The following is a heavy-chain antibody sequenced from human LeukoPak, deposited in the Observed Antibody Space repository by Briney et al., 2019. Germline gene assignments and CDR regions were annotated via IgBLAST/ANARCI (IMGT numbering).Heavy chain of an antibody. V-gene: IGHV4-4*07. D-gene: IGHD5-12*01. J-gene: IGHJ5*02. Sequence: SETLSLTCAVSGGSLSTYYWNWIRQPAGKGLEWIARIYTSGSTNYNPSLKSRVTISVDTSKNQFYLRLSCLTASDTAVYYCARCSGNGYDSSWFDPWGQGTLVTVP. CDR1: GGSLSTYY. CDR3: ARCSGNGYDSSWFDP. CDR2: IYTSGST.